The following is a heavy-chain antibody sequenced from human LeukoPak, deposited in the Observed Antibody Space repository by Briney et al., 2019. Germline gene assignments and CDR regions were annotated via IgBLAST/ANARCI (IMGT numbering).Heavy chain of an antibody. CDR2: ISSSGGTI. D-gene: IGHD6-13*01. J-gene: IGHJ4*02. CDR1: GFTFSSYE. CDR3: VRESGSSWYYFHY. V-gene: IGHV3-48*03. Sequence: GGSLRLSCAVSGFTFSSYEMDWVRQAPGKGLEWVSYISSSGGTIYYADSVKGRFTISRDNAKNSLYLQMNSLRAEDTAVYYCVRESGSSWYYFHYWGQGTLVTVSS.